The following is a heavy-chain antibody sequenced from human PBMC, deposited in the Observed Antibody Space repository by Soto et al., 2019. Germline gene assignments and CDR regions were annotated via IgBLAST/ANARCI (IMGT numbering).Heavy chain of an antibody. J-gene: IGHJ4*02. CDR3: ARANYYDSSGYSKPFDY. CDR1: GGTFASYA. V-gene: IGHV1-69*01. Sequence: QVQLVQSGAEVKKPGSSVTVSCKASGGTFASYAISWVRQAPGQGLDWMGGIIPIFGTANYAQKFQGRVTITADESTSTAYMELSSLRSEDTAVYYCARANYYDSSGYSKPFDYWGQGTLVTVSS. D-gene: IGHD3-22*01. CDR2: IIPIFGTA.